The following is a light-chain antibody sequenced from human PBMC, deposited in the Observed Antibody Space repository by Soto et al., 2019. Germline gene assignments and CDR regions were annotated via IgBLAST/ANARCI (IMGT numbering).Light chain of an antibody. CDR2: GAS. V-gene: IGKV1-6*01. CDR1: QGIGNA. CDR3: LQDINYPWT. J-gene: IGKJ1*01. Sequence: VQRPRPTSPLPGSGGDRVTSPCRASQGIGNALGWYQQKPGKPPKVLIYGASNLQSGVPPRFSGSGSGTDFTLAISSLQPEDSATYYCLQDINYPWTFGQGTKVDIK.